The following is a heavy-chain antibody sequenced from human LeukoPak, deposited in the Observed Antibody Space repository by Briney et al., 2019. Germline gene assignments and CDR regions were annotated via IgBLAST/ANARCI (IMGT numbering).Heavy chain of an antibody. CDR1: GFTFSSYS. V-gene: IGHV3-21*04. CDR2: ISISSSYI. J-gene: IGHJ4*02. CDR3: ARDRYSGSYPLDY. D-gene: IGHD1-26*01. Sequence: GGSLRLSCAASGFTFSSYSMNWVRQAPGKGLEWVSSISISSSYIYYADSVKGRFTISRDNAKNSLYLQMNSLRTEDTAVYYCARDRYSGSYPLDYWGQGTLVTVSS.